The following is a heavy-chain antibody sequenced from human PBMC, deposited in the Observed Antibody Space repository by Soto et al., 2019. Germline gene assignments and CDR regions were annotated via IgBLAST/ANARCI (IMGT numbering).Heavy chain of an antibody. CDR3: ARRPVAGSYYFDY. CDR2: IYYSGST. CDR1: GGSISSSSYY. D-gene: IGHD6-19*01. V-gene: IGHV4-39*01. J-gene: IGHJ4*02. Sequence: PSETLSLTCTVSGGSISSSSYYWGWIRQPPGKGLEWIGSIYYSGSTYYNPSLKSRVTISVDTSKNQFSLKLSSVTAADTAVYYCARRPVAGSYYFDYWGQGTLVTVSS.